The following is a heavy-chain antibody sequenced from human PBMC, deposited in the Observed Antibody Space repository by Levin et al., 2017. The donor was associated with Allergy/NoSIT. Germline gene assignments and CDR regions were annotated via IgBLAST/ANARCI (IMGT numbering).Heavy chain of an antibody. V-gene: IGHV3-9*01. J-gene: IGHJ6*02. D-gene: IGHD6-6*01. CDR2: ISWVGGLI. CDR1: GFSFDNHA. Sequence: HPGGSLRLSCAASGFSFDNHAMHWVRQGPGKGLEWVASISWVGGLIGYADSVKGRFTISRDNAKNSLFLQMNSLKPEDTALYYCAKVGARRDYYYGLDVWGQGTTVTVSS. CDR3: AKVGARRDYYYGLDV.